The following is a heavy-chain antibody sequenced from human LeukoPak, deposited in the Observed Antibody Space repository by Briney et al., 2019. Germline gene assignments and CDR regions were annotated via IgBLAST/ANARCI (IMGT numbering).Heavy chain of an antibody. CDR2: INPNSGGT. Sequence: ASVKVSCKASGYTFTGYYMHWVRQAPGQGLEWMGWINPNSGGTNYAQKFQGRVTITRDTSISTAYMEMSRLRSDDTAVYYCAFAFARYYFDYWGQGTLVTVSS. CDR3: AFAFARYYFDY. J-gene: IGHJ4*02. V-gene: IGHV1-2*02. CDR1: GYTFTGYY. D-gene: IGHD3-3*02.